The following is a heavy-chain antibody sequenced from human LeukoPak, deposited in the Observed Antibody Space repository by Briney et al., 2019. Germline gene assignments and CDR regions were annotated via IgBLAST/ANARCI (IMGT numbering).Heavy chain of an antibody. J-gene: IGHJ4*02. V-gene: IGHV3-15*01. CDR3: TTATMVRGVFSYSDY. CDR1: GFTFSNAW. Sequence: GGSLRLSCAASGFTFSNAWMSWVRQAPGKGLEWVGRIKSKTDGGTTDYAAPVKGRFTISRDDSKNTLYLQMNSLKTEDTAVYYCTTATMVRGVFSYSDYWGQGTLVTVSS. D-gene: IGHD3-10*01. CDR2: IKSKTDGGTT.